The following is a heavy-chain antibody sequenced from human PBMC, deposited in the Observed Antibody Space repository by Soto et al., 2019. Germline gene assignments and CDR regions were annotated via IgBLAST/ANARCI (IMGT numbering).Heavy chain of an antibody. V-gene: IGHV3-30*18. CDR2: ITYDGSNT. CDR3: AKEGVGAHDAFDI. D-gene: IGHD1-26*01. J-gene: IGHJ3*02. CDR1: GFTFSNYA. Sequence: QVPLVESGGGVVQPGRSLRLSCAASGFTFSNYAMHWVRQAPGKGLEWVAVITYDGSNTYYADSVKGRFTISRDNSKNTLHLQMNSLRAEDTAVYYCAKEGVGAHDAFDIWGQGTMVTVSS.